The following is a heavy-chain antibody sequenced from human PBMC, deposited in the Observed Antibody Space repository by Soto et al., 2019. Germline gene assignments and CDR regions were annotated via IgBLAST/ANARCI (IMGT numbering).Heavy chain of an antibody. D-gene: IGHD2-2*01. CDR2: ISAYNGNT. J-gene: IGHJ4*02. Sequence: QVQLVQSGAEVKKPGASVKVSCKASGYTFTSYGISWVRQAPGQGLEWMGWISAYNGNTNYAQKLQVRVTMTTDTSPSTAYMELRSLRSDDTAVYYCARDRFGIVVVPAAPYYFDYWGQGTLVTVSS. V-gene: IGHV1-18*04. CDR3: ARDRFGIVVVPAAPYYFDY. CDR1: GYTFTSYG.